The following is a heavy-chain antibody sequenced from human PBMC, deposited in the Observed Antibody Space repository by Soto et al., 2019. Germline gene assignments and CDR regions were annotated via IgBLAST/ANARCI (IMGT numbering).Heavy chain of an antibody. D-gene: IGHD6-19*01. V-gene: IGHV1-69*12. CDR1: GGTFSSYA. Sequence: QVQLVQSGAEVKKPGSSVKVSCKASGGTFSSYAISWVRQAPGQGLEWMGGIIPIFGTANYAQKFQGRVTIPADACTSTAYMELSSLRSEDTAVYYCARWIAVAGTNWFDPWGQGTLVTVSS. CDR3: ARWIAVAGTNWFDP. J-gene: IGHJ5*02. CDR2: IIPIFGTA.